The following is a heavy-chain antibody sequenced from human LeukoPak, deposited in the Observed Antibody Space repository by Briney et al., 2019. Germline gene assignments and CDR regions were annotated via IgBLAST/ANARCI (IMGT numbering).Heavy chain of an antibody. Sequence: GASVKVSCKASGYTFTGYYMHWVRQAPGQGLEWMGWIDPNNGGTNYAQKFQGRVTMTRDTSISPAYMELSSLRSDDTAVYYCAREDFYDSSGGKGGLDYWGQGTLVTVSS. D-gene: IGHD3-22*01. CDR2: IDPNNGGT. CDR3: AREDFYDSSGGKGGLDY. CDR1: GYTFTGYY. J-gene: IGHJ4*02. V-gene: IGHV1-2*02.